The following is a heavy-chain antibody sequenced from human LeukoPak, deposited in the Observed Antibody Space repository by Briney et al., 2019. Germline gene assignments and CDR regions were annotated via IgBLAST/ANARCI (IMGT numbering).Heavy chain of an antibody. CDR1: GYSISSGYY. V-gene: IGHV4-38-2*02. J-gene: IGHJ5*02. D-gene: IGHD5-12*01. CDR3: ARGGYSGYDSRRVLGEFDH. Sequence: SETLSLTCTVSGYSISSGYYWGWIRQPPGKGLEWIGSIYHSGSTHYNPSIKSRVTISVDTSKNHFSLKLTSVTAADTAVYYCARGGYSGYDSRRVLGEFDHWGQGTLVTVSS. CDR2: IYHSGST.